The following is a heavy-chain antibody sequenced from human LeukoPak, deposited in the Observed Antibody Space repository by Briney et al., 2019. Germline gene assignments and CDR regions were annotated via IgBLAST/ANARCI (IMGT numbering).Heavy chain of an antibody. CDR1: GFTFSNYG. CDR2: IWYDGSNK. J-gene: IGHJ5*02. D-gene: IGHD3-10*01. V-gene: IGHV3-33*01. CDR3: ARSYDYGSGRVGWFDP. Sequence: GGSLRLSCAASGFTFSNYGMHWVRQAPGKGLEWVAYIWYDGSNKYYTDSVKGRFTISRDNSKNTLYLQMNSLRAEDTAVYYCARSYDYGSGRVGWFDPWGQGTLVTVSS.